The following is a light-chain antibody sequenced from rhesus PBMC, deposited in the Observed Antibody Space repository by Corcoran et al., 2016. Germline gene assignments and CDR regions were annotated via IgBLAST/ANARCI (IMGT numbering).Light chain of an antibody. V-gene: IGKV1-69*01. Sequence: DIQMTQSPSSLSASVGDRVTITCRASQGISNWLAWYQQKPRKAHKLLIYRASNLETGVPSRFRGSGSGTDFTIPLSSLQPEDTATYYCQQHDNSTPTFGQGAKVDIK. CDR1: QGISNW. CDR3: QQHDNSTPT. CDR2: RAS. J-gene: IGKJ1*01.